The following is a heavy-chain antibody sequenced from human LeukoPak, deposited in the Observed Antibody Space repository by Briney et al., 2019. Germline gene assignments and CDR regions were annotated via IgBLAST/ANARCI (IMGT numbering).Heavy chain of an antibody. Sequence: PSETLSLTCTVSGGSISSYYWSWIRQPPGKGLEWIGYIYYSGSTNYNPSLKSRVTISVDTSKNQFSLKLSSVTAADTAVYYCARDGFRGAYYDFWSGTPVYYMDVWGKGTTVTVSS. D-gene: IGHD3-3*01. J-gene: IGHJ6*03. CDR3: ARDGFRGAYYDFWSGTPVYYMDV. CDR1: GGSISSYY. CDR2: IYYSGST. V-gene: IGHV4-59*01.